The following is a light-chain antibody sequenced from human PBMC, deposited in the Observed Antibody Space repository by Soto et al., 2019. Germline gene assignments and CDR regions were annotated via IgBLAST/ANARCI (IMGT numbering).Light chain of an antibody. Sequence: EVVLTQSPATPSLSPGAGATLSCRASQIVTSSLAWYQQRPGLSPRLLIYDTFTRATGIPARFSATGAGTDFTLTISSLEPEDSAVYFCQLRSDWPPTYTFGQGTKLE. CDR2: DTF. V-gene: IGKV3-11*01. J-gene: IGKJ2*01. CDR3: QLRSDWPPTYT. CDR1: QIVTSS.